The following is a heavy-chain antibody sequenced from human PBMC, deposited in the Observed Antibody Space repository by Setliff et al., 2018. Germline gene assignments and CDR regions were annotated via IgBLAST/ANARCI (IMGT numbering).Heavy chain of an antibody. CDR1: GFTFSSYG. J-gene: IGHJ4*02. CDR2: ISGGSSYI. Sequence: PGGSLRLSCAASGFTFSSYGMNWVRQAPGKGLEWVSCISGGSSYIHYEDSMKGRFTISRDDAKNSVYLQINSLRAEDTAVYYCARDGGEYWGQGTLVTVSS. D-gene: IGHD3-16*01. V-gene: IGHV3-21*01. CDR3: ARDGGEY.